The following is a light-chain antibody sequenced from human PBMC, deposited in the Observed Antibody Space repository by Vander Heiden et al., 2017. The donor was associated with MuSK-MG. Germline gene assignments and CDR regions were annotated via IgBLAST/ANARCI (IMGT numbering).Light chain of an antibody. J-gene: IGKJ2*01. CDR1: QSISNW. CDR2: EAS. CDR3: QQYSSYPRT. Sequence: DIQMTQSPSTLSASVGDRVTITCRASQSISNWLAWYQQKPGKASKLLIYEASSLESGVPLRFSGSGSGTEFTLTISSLQPDDFATYYCQQYSSYPRTFGQGTKLEIK. V-gene: IGKV1-5*01.